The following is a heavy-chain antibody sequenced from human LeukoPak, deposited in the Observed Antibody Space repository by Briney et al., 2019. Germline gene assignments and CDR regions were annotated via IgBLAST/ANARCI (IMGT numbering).Heavy chain of an antibody. CDR2: IYSGGTT. CDR1: GFTVSSSY. CDR3: ASETAFADTAMVNLNFLDY. J-gene: IGHJ4*02. Sequence: PGGSLRLSCAASGFTVSSSYMSWVRQAPGRGPEWVSVIYSGGTTYYADSVKGRFTISRDNSKNTLYLQMNSLRAEDTAVYYCASETAFADTAMVNLNFLDYWGQGTLVTVSS. V-gene: IGHV3-66*01. D-gene: IGHD5-18*01.